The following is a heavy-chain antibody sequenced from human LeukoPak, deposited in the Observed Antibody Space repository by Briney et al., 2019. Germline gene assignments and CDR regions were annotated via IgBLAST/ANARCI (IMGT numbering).Heavy chain of an antibody. J-gene: IGHJ4*02. D-gene: IGHD6-6*01. CDR1: GGTFSSYA. Sequence: SVKVSCKASGGTFSSYAISWVRQAPGQGLEWMGGIIPIFGTANYAQKFQGRVTITADKSTSTAYMELSSLRSEDTAVYYCARDRGYSSSSDYFDYWGQGTLVTVSS. CDR3: ARDRGYSSSSDYFDY. V-gene: IGHV1-69*06. CDR2: IIPIFGTA.